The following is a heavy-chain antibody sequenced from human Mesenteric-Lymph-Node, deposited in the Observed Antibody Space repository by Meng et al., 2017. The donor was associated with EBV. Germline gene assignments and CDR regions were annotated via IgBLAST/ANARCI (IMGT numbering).Heavy chain of an antibody. CDR2: IYRTGST. J-gene: IGHJ4*02. Sequence: QVQLQEAGPGLVKPSETLSLTCSVSGGSVSSGSYYWGWIRQPPGKGLEWIGYIYRTGSTDYNPSLNSRVSISIDTSKNQFSLRLTSVTAADTAVYYCARDSGITVTNSFDYWGQGALVTVSS. D-gene: IGHD1-20*01. CDR3: ARDSGITVTNSFDY. V-gene: IGHV4-61*01. CDR1: GGSVSSGSYY.